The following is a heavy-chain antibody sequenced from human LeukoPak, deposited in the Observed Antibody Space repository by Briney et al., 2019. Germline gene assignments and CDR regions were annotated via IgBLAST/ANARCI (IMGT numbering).Heavy chain of an antibody. J-gene: IGHJ4*02. CDR2: INPNSGGT. D-gene: IGHD5-24*01. CDR1: GYTFTSYY. CDR3: ARGGDGYHDFLDY. V-gene: IGHV1-2*02. Sequence: GASVMVSCKASGYTFTSYYMHWVRQAPGQGLEWMGWINPNSGGTNYAQKFQGRVTMTRDTSISTAYMELSRLRSDDTAVYYCARGGDGYHDFLDYWGQGTLVTVSS.